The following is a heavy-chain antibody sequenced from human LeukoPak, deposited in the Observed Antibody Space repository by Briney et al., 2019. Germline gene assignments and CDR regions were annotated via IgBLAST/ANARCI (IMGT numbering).Heavy chain of an antibody. V-gene: IGHV3-49*03. CDR1: GFTFGDYA. D-gene: IGHD7-27*01. CDR3: TKDPPFTGGVYSAY. CDR2: IRSKAYGETA. J-gene: IGHJ4*02. Sequence: GGSLRLSCTASGFTFGDYAMSWIRQAPGKGLEWVGFIRSKAYGETADYAASVKGRFTISRDDSKAIAYLQMNSLKTEDTAVYYCTKDPPFTGGVYSAYWGQGTLVTVSS.